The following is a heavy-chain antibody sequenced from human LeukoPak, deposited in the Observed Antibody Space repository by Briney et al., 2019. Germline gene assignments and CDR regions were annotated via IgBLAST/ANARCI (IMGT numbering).Heavy chain of an antibody. V-gene: IGHV3-66*03. J-gene: IGHJ4*02. CDR1: GFIFRNNY. CDR3: ARDRYGGSGDYFDS. Sequence: PGGSLRLSCAASGFIFRNNYMSWVRQASGKGVEWVSVIYSSGSTSYADSVKGRFTISRDNSKNTLYLQMNSLRTEDTAVYYCARDRYGGSGDYFDSWGQGTLVTVSS. CDR2: IYSSGST. D-gene: IGHD1-26*01.